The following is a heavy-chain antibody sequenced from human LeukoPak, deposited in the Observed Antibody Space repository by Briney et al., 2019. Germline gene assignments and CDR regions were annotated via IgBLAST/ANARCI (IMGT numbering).Heavy chain of an antibody. CDR3: ARDTGLVRQQPPFAFDI. D-gene: IGHD6-13*01. J-gene: IGHJ3*02. CDR1: GGSISSGGYY. V-gene: IGHV4-31*03. Sequence: SETLSLTCTVSGGSISSGGYYWSWIRQHPGKGLEWIGYIYYSGSTYYNPSLKSRVTISVDTSKNQFSLKLSSVTAADAAVYYCARDTGLVRQQPPFAFDIWGQGTMVTVSS. CDR2: IYYSGST.